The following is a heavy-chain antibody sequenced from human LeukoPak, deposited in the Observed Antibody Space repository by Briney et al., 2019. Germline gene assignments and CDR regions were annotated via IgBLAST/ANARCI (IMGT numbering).Heavy chain of an antibody. J-gene: IGHJ4*02. V-gene: IGHV4-59*01. CDR2: IYYSGST. Sequence: PSETLSLTCTVSGGSISSYYWSWLRQPPGKGLEWIGYIYYSGSTNYNPSLKSRVTISVDTSKNQFSLKLSSVTAADTAVYYCARATPYGGVDYWGQGTLVTVSS. CDR3: ARATPYGGVDY. D-gene: IGHD4-23*01. CDR1: GGSISSYY.